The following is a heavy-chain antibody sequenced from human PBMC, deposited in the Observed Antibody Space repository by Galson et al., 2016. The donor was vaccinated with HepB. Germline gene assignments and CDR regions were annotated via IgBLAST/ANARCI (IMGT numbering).Heavy chain of an antibody. Sequence: ETLSLTCAVSGGSISSSRHYWGWIRQPPGKGLAWIASMYYSGSTYYNPSLKSRGTISVDTSKNQLSLELSSVTAADTAMYYCARHDYGDFLFDYWGQGTLVIVSS. J-gene: IGHJ4*02. CDR3: ARHDYGDFLFDY. CDR1: GGSISSSRHY. V-gene: IGHV4-39*01. CDR2: MYYSGST. D-gene: IGHD4-17*01.